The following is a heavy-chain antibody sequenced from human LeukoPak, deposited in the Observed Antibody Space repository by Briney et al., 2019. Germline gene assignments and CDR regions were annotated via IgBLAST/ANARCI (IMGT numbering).Heavy chain of an antibody. CDR3: AKDGYSYGTRHMDV. CDR1: GFTFSSYG. CDR2: ISGSGGST. D-gene: IGHD5-18*01. J-gene: IGHJ6*03. Sequence: GGSLRLSCAASGFTFSSYGMSWVRQAPGKGLEWASAISGSGGSTYYADSVKGRFTISRDNSKNTLYLQMNSQRAEDTAVYYCAKDGYSYGTRHMDVWGKGTTVTISS. V-gene: IGHV3-23*01.